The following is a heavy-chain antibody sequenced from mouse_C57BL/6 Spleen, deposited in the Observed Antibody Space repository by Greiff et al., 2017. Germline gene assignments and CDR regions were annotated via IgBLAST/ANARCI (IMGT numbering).Heavy chain of an antibody. Sequence: EVMLVESGAGLVKPGASVKLSCTASGFTFSSYAMSWVQQTPEQGLEWVATIDAGGSYTNYPDNVKGRFTISGDNANNNLYLQLSQLTSEDTAMYYCASGGLGRGDLDYWGQGTTVTVSS. CDR2: IDAGGSYT. J-gene: IGHJ2*01. CDR3: ASGGLGRGDLDY. V-gene: IGHV5-4*03. D-gene: IGHD4-1*01. CDR1: GFTFSSYA.